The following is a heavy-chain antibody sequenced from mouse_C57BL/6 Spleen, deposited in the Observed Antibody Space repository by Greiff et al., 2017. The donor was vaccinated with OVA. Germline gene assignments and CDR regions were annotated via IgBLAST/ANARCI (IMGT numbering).Heavy chain of an antibody. CDR2: IYPGDGDT. Sequence: QVQLKESGAELVKPGASVKISCKASGYAFSSYWMNWVKQRPGKGLEWIGQIYPGDGDTNYNGKFKGKATLTADKSSSTAYMQLSSLTSEDSAVYFCARDGSRNWYFDVWGTGTTVTVSS. CDR3: ARDGSRNWYFDV. J-gene: IGHJ1*03. CDR1: GYAFSSYW. D-gene: IGHD1-1*01. V-gene: IGHV1-80*01.